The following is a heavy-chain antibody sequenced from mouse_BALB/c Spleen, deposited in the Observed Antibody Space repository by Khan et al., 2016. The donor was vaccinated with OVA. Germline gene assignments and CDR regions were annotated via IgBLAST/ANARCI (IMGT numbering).Heavy chain of an antibody. CDR2: IYPSDIDT. V-gene: IGHV1-69*02. CDR1: GYTFTSYW. Sequence: QVQLQQPGAELVRPGASVKLSCKASGYTFTSYWINWVKQRPGQGLEWIGNIYPSDIDTIYNQKFKDKATLTVDKSSSTAYMQLSSPTSEDSAVYYCTRGAGDYYAMDYWGQGTSVTVSS. CDR3: TRGAGDYYAMDY. J-gene: IGHJ4*01.